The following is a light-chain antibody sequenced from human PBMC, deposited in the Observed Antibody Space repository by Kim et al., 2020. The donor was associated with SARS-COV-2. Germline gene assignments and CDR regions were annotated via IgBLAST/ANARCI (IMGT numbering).Light chain of an antibody. CDR2: YDS. Sequence: PGPPAKITCGGNNVGSKSVHWYQQKPGQAPVLAIHYDSDRPSGIPERFSGSNSGNTATLTISRVAAGDEADYYCQVWDSSSDHWVFGGGTPADRP. CDR3: QVWDSSSDHWV. V-gene: IGLV3-21*04. J-gene: IGLJ3*02. CDR1: NVGSKS.